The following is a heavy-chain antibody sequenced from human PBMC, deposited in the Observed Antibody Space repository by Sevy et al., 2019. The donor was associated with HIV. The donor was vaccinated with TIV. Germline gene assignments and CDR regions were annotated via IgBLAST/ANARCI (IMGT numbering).Heavy chain of an antibody. CDR3: ATAFYSGSLSFGWFDP. V-gene: IGHV1-24*01. J-gene: IGHJ5*02. Sequence: ASVKVSCKVSGYTLTELSMHWVRQAPGKGLEWMGGFDPEDGETIYAQKFQGRVTMTEDTSTDTAYMELSSLSSEDTAVYYCATAFYSGSLSFGWFDPWGQGTLVTVSS. CDR2: FDPEDGET. CDR1: GYTLTELS. D-gene: IGHD1-26*01.